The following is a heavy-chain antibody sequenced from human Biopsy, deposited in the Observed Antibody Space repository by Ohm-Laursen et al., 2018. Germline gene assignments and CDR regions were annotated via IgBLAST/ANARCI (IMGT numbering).Heavy chain of an antibody. D-gene: IGHD1-26*01. CDR2: ISGSSTYI. J-gene: IGHJ3*01. CDR1: GVTLSGYK. V-gene: IGHV3-21*01. CDR3: ARLNSGTYDASDL. Sequence: SLRLSCTASGVTLSGYKMNWVRQAPGKGLEWVSSISGSSTYIYYADSVKGRFTISRDNAKNSLSLQMNSLRAEDTAVYYCARLNSGTYDASDLWGQGTTVIVSS.